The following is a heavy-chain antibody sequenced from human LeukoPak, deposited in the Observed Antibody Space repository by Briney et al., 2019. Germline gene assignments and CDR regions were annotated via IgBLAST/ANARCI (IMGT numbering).Heavy chain of an antibody. V-gene: IGHV3-30-3*01. CDR3: ARDAVPAAMGRYYYYYMDV. D-gene: IGHD2-2*01. Sequence: GGSLRLSCAASGFTFSSYAMHWVRQAPGKGLEWVAVISYDGSNKYYADSVKGRFTISRDNSKNTLYLQMNSLRAEDTAVYYCARDAVPAAMGRYYYYYMDVWGKGTTVTVSS. CDR2: ISYDGSNK. J-gene: IGHJ6*03. CDR1: GFTFSSYA.